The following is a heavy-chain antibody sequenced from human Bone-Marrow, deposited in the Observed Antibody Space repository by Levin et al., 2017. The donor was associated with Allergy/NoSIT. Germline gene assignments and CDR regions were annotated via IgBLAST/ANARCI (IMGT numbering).Heavy chain of an antibody. V-gene: IGHV7-4-1*02. CDR2: TNINTGNP. D-gene: IGHD2-2*01. CDR1: GYTFTAYD. Sequence: ASVKVSCKASGYTFTAYDMNWVRQAPGQGLEWMGWTNINTGNPTYAQGFAGRFVFSLDTSVSTAYLQISSLKAEDTAVYYCARGCSSTSCLNFDYWGQGTLVTVSS. CDR3: ARGCSSTSCLNFDY. J-gene: IGHJ4*02.